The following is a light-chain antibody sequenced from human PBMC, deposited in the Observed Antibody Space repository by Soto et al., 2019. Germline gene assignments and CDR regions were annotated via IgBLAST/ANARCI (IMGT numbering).Light chain of an antibody. CDR3: AAWDDSLNARYV. J-gene: IGLJ1*01. CDR2: SNS. V-gene: IGLV1-44*01. Sequence: QSVLTQPPSASGTPGQRVTISCSGRSSNIAPNSVNWYQQLPGTAPKLLIYSNSQRSSGVPDRFSGSKSGTSASLAIRGLQSEDEADYYCAAWDDSLNARYVFGTGTKLTVL. CDR1: SSNIAPNS.